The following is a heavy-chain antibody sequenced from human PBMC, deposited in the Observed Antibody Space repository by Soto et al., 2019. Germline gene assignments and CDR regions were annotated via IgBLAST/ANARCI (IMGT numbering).Heavy chain of an antibody. J-gene: IGHJ6*02. CDR2: ISAYNGNT. V-gene: IGHV1-18*04. D-gene: IGHD2-15*01. Sequence: QVQLVQSGAEVKKPGASVKVSCKASGYTFTSYGISWVRQAPGQGLEWMGWISAYNGNTNYAQKLQGRVTMTTDTSTSTAYMELRSLRSDDTAVYYCARAGYCSGGSCHPHYYYYYGMDVWGQGTTVTVSS. CDR1: GYTFTSYG. CDR3: ARAGYCSGGSCHPHYYYYYGMDV.